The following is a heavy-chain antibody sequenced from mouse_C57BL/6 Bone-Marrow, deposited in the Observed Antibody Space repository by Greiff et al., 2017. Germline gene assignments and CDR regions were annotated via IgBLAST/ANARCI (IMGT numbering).Heavy chain of an antibody. CDR2: IDPENGNT. CDR3: ARARYPAWFAY. J-gene: IGHJ3*01. Sequence: EVKLMESGAELVRPGALVKLSCKASGFNIKDYYMHWVKQRPEQGLEWIGWIDPENGNTIYDPKFQGKASITADSSSNTAYLQLRSLTSEDTAVDYCARARYPAWFAYWGQGKLVAVS. CDR1: GFNIKDYY. V-gene: IGHV14-1*02. D-gene: IGHD2-14*01.